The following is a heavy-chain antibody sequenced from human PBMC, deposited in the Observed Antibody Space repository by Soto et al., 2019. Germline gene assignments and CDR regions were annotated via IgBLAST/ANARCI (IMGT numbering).Heavy chain of an antibody. CDR3: ARQMDIVLMVYANYFDY. V-gene: IGHV4-39*01. J-gene: IGHJ4*02. D-gene: IGHD2-8*01. Sequence: PSETLSLTCTVSGGSISSSSYYWGWIRQPPGKGLEWIGSIYYSGSTYYNPSLKSRVTISVDTSKNQFSLKLSSVTATDTAVYYCARQMDIVLMVYANYFDYRGQGTLVTVS. CDR1: GGSISSSSYY. CDR2: IYYSGST.